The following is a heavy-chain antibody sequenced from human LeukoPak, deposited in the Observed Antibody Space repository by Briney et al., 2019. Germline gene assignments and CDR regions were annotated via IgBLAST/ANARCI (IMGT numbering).Heavy chain of an antibody. V-gene: IGHV3-74*01. CDR2: INSDGSST. J-gene: IGHJ4*02. CDR1: GFTFSSYW. CDR3: ARDGEQQLVQYYFDY. Sequence: GGSLRLSCAASGFTFSSYWMHWVRQAPGKGLVWVSRINSDGSSTNYADSVKGRFTISRDNSKNTLYLQMNSLRAEDTAVYYCARDGEQQLVQYYFDYWGQGTLVTVSS. D-gene: IGHD6-13*01.